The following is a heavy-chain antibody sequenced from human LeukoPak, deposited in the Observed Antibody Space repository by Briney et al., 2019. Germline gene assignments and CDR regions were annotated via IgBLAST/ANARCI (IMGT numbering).Heavy chain of an antibody. J-gene: IGHJ4*02. V-gene: IGHV3-7*01. Sequence: PGGSLRLSCAASGFSFRDSWMTWVRQAPGKGLEWVANVNRGGSVKNYVDSVKGRFTISRADADRSLYVQMKSRRDEDTALANLPRFGYRGANLEYWGERTPVSASS. CDR1: GFSFRDSW. D-gene: IGHD3-16*02. CDR2: VNRGGSVK. CDR3: PRFGYRGANLEY.